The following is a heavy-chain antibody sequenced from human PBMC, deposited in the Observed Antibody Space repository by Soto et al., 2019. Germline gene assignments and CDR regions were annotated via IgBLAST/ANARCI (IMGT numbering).Heavy chain of an antibody. V-gene: IGHV1-24*01. CDR2: FDPEDGET. CDR3: ATGVDRYYYDSSGYPAAAPFDY. CDR1: GYTHTELS. D-gene: IGHD3-22*01. J-gene: IGHJ4*02. Sequence: ASVKASCKVSGYTHTELSMHWVRQAPGKGLEWMGGFDPEDGETIYAQKFQGRVTMTEDTSTDTAYMELSSLRSEDTAVYYCATGVDRYYYDSSGYPAAAPFDYWGQRTLVTVSS.